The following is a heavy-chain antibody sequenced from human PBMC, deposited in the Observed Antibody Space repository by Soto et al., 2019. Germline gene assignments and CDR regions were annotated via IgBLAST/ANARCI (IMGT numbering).Heavy chain of an antibody. CDR1: GFTFTTYD. J-gene: IGHJ6*02. CDR2: ISGSGTRA. V-gene: IGHV3-23*01. CDR3: ANRPRYYNLDV. Sequence: GGSLRLSCTASGFTFTTYDMNWVRQAPGKGLEWVSGISGSGTRAYYADSVRGRFPISRDNSKNTLYLQMNSLRAEDTAIYYCANRPRYYNLDVWGQGTTVTVSS.